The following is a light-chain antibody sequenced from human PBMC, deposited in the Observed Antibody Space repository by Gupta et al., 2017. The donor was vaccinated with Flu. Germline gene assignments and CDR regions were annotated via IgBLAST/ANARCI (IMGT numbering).Light chain of an antibody. V-gene: IGLV2-14*01. CDR1: SSDIVSYNY. J-gene: IGLJ2*01. CDR3: SSYTSITTLV. CDR2: DVT. Sequence: SSDIVSYNYVSWYQQHPCKAPQLWIYDVTNRPSGVSSRFSGSKSVDTASLTISGLQAEDDADYYCSSYTSITTLVFGGGTKLTVL.